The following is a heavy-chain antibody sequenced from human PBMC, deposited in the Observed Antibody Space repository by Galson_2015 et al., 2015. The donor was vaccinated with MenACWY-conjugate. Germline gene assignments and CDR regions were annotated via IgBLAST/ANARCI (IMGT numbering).Heavy chain of an antibody. Sequence: ALRLPCAASGFPFSSYYMNWGRQAPGKGVGGGSYIRRSSSTIYYADSVKGRFTISRDNAKNSLCLQMNSLRAEDTAVYYCARVSRSYGIPKGLGYWGQGTLVTVSS. D-gene: IGHD5-18*01. CDR1: GFPFSSYY. J-gene: IGHJ4*02. CDR3: ARVSRSYGIPKGLGY. CDR2: IRRSSSTI. V-gene: IGHV3-48*01.